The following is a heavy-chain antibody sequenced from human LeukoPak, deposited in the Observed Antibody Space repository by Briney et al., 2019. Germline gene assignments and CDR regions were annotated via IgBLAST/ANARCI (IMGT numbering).Heavy chain of an antibody. V-gene: IGHV4-39*01. CDR1: GGSISSSSYY. D-gene: IGHD2-21*02. Sequence: SETLSLTCTVSGGSISSSSYYWGWIRQRPGKGLEWIGSIYYSGSTYYNPSLKSRVTISVDTSKNQFSLKLSSVTAADTAVYYCARHPRDCGGDCYRFDPWGQGTLVTVSS. CDR2: IYYSGST. J-gene: IGHJ5*02. CDR3: ARHPRDCGGDCYRFDP.